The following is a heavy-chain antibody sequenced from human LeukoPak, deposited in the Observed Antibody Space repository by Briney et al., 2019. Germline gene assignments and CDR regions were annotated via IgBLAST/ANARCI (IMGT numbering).Heavy chain of an antibody. CDR2: IRYDGSKK. CDR3: AKVWEAYYGGDCYSAFDH. J-gene: IGHJ4*02. V-gene: IGHV3-30*02. CDR1: GFTFSSYG. D-gene: IGHD2-21*01. Sequence: QSGGSLRLSCAASGFTFSSYGMHWVRQAPGKGLEWVAFIRYDGSKKYYADSVKGRFTISRDNSMNTLYLQMNRLRAQDTAVYYCAKVWEAYYGGDCYSAFDHWGQGTQVTVSS.